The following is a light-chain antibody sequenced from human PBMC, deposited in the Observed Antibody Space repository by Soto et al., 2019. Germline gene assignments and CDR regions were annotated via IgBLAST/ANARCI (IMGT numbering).Light chain of an antibody. J-gene: IGKJ2*01. V-gene: IGKV3-11*01. Sequence: EIVLTQSPATLSLSPGERATLSCRASQSVSSYLAWYQQKPGQAPRLLIYDASNRATGIPARFSGSGSGTDFTLTISSLEPEDFAVYYCQPRSNWGKTFGQGTKVEI. CDR1: QSVSSY. CDR2: DAS. CDR3: QPRSNWGKT.